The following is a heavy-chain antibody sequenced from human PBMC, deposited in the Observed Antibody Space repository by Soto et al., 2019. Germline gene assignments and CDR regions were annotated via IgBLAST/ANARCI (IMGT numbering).Heavy chain of an antibody. CDR1: GFTFISYA. CDR2: VDGSGYST. V-gene: IGHV3-23*01. D-gene: IGHD6-6*01. CDR3: AKDLPAGRGGVYFDY. J-gene: IGHJ4*02. Sequence: EVQLLESGGGLVQPGGSLRLSCAASGFTFISYAMSWVRQAPGKGLEWVSAVDGSGYSTYYADSVKGRFTISRDNYKNTLYLQMNSLIAEDTAVYFCAKDLPAGRGGVYFDYWGQGALVTVSS.